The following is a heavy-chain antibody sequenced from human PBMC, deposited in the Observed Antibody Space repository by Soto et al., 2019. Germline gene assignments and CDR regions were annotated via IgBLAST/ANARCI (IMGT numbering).Heavy chain of an antibody. J-gene: IGHJ4*02. CDR3: VRDLLGSGGHFDY. CDR1: GFIFSSFG. Sequence: GGSLRLSCAASGFIFSSFGMHWVRQAPGKGLEWVAHIWYDGSNTYYADSVKGRFTISRDNSRNTLYLQMNSLRAEDTAVYHCVRDLLGSGGHFDYWGQGTPVTVSS. V-gene: IGHV3-33*01. D-gene: IGHD7-27*01. CDR2: IWYDGSNT.